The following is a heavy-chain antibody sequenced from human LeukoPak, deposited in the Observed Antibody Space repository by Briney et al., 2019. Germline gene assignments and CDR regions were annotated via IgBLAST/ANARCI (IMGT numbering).Heavy chain of an antibody. D-gene: IGHD3-22*01. CDR2: IYYSGST. Sequence: TLSLTCTVSGGSISSGGYYWSWIRQHPGKGLEWIGYIYYSGSTYYNPSLKSRVTISGDTSKNQFSLKLSSVTAADTAVYYCARTVPGYYDSSGYFEGGTFDYWGQGTLVTVSS. J-gene: IGHJ4*02. V-gene: IGHV4-31*03. CDR1: GGSISSGGYY. CDR3: ARTVPGYYDSSGYFEGGTFDY.